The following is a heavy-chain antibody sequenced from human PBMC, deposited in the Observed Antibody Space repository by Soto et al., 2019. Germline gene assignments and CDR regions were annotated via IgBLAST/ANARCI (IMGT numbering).Heavy chain of an antibody. CDR3: AKRIVGNSGHAMDA. CDR1: GGSISSSNW. V-gene: IGHV4-4*02. D-gene: IGHD1-26*01. CDR2: IYHSGST. Sequence: SETLSLTCAVSGGSISSSNWWRWVRQPPGKGLEWIGEIYHSGSTNYNPSLKSRVTISVDKSKNQFSLKLSSVTAADTAVYYCAKRIVGNSGHAMDAWGQGTTVTVSS. J-gene: IGHJ6*02.